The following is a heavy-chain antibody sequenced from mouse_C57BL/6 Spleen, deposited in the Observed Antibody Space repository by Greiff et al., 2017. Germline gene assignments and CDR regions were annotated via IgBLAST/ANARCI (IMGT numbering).Heavy chain of an antibody. Sequence: EVQLQESGPGLVKPSQSLSLTCSVTGYSITSGYYWNWIRQFPGNKLEWMGYISYDGSNNYNPSLKNRISITRDTSKNLFFLKLNSVTTEDTATYYCARDYYGSGDWFAYWGQGTLVTVSA. J-gene: IGHJ3*01. CDR1: GYSITSGYY. CDR3: ARDYYGSGDWFAY. D-gene: IGHD1-1*01. V-gene: IGHV3-6*01. CDR2: ISYDGSN.